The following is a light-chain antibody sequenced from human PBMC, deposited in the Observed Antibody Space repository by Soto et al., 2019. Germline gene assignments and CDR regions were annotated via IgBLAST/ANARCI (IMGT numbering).Light chain of an antibody. Sequence: DIQMTQSPSSLSASVGHRVTITCRASQAIGHYLNWYQQKPGQAPTRLIFGATSLQSGVPSRFSGSGYGTNFTLFISVMQPEDFAIYYCQHWHATPLSVGHGTRL. CDR3: QHWHATPLS. CDR2: GAT. J-gene: IGKJ5*01. CDR1: QAIGHY. V-gene: IGKV1-39*01.